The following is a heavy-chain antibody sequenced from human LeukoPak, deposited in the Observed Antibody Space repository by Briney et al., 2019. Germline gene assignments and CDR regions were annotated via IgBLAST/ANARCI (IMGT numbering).Heavy chain of an antibody. V-gene: IGHV3-23*01. CDR3: AKEWLRFDY. D-gene: IGHD5-12*01. CDR2: ISGGGAST. Sequence: PGGSLRLSCAASGFTFSSFAMSWVRQAPGKGLEWVSTISGGGASTYYADSVKGRFTISRDNSKNTLSLQMNSLRAEDTALYYCAKEWLRFDYWGQGTLVTVSS. CDR1: GFTFSSFA. J-gene: IGHJ4*02.